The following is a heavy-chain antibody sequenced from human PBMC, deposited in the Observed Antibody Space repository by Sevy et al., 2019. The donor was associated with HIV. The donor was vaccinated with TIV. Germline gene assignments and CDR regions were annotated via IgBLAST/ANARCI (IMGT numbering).Heavy chain of an antibody. CDR1: GFTFSSYS. Sequence: GGSLRLSCAASGFTFSSYSMNWVRQAPGEGLEWVASISATGGSTYYADSVKGRFTISRDNARNLLYLQMNSLRAEDTALYYCVRAIAADGSFWGQGTLVTVSS. CDR2: ISATGGST. D-gene: IGHD6-13*01. J-gene: IGHJ4*02. CDR3: VRAIAADGSF. V-gene: IGHV3-21*01.